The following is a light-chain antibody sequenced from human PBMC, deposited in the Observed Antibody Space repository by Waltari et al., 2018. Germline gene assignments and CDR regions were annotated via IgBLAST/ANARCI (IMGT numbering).Light chain of an antibody. Sequence: QSVLTQPPSVSAAPGQWVTISCPGISSTIEDNSVSWFQQVPGTAPKLFIYDNNKRPSGIPDRFSASKSGTSATLGITGLQIGDEADYYCGAWDSSLDGYVFGGGTKVTVL. J-gene: IGLJ1*01. V-gene: IGLV1-51*01. CDR2: DNN. CDR1: SSTIEDNS. CDR3: GAWDSSLDGYV.